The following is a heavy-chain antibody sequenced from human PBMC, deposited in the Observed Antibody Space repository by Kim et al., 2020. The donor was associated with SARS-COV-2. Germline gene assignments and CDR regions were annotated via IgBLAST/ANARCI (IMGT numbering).Heavy chain of an antibody. J-gene: IGHJ6*02. V-gene: IGHV5-10-1*01. D-gene: IGHD3-16*01. CDR2: IDPSDSYT. CDR1: GYSFTSYW. CDR3: ARHPGDESQNSADYGMDV. Sequence: GESLKISCKGSGYSFTSYWISWVRQMPGKGLEWMGRIDPSDSYTNYSPSFQGHVTISADKSISTAYLQWSSLKASDTAMYYCARHPGDESQNSADYGMDVWGQGTTVTVSS.